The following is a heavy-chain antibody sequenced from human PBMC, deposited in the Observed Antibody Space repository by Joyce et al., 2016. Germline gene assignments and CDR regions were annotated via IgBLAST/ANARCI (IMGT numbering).Heavy chain of an antibody. V-gene: IGHV1-18*01. J-gene: IGHJ3*02. CDR2: ISGYNNNV. Sequence: QVQLEQSGAEVKKPGASMKVSCKASGYTFTHFGISWVRQAPGQGLEWMGWISGYNNNVNYAQKFQGRVTMATDTSTNMAYMELRSLRSDDTAVYYCARDSLLNDAFDIWGQGTMVTVSS. CDR3: ARDSLLNDAFDI. D-gene: IGHD3-16*02. CDR1: GYTFTHFG.